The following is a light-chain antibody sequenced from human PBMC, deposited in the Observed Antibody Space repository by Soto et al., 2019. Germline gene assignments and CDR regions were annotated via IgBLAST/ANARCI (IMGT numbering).Light chain of an antibody. CDR1: QGIDSS. CDR2: KTS. CDR3: QQTRSYPST. J-gene: IGKJ4*01. Sequence: IQLTQSPSSLSASVGDRVTITGRASQGIDSSLAWYQQRPGKVPQLLIYKTSILQSGVSSRFSGSGSGTDFTLTISSLQAEDFATYYCQQTRSYPSTFGGGTKVEIK. V-gene: IGKV1-9*01.